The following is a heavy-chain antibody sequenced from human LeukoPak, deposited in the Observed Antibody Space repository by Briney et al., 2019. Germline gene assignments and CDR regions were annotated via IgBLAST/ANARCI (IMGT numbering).Heavy chain of an antibody. CDR2: INVGNGNP. CDR3: ARGATWGDYDMDYFDY. J-gene: IGHJ4*02. V-gene: IGHV1-3*01. Sequence: GASVKVSCKASGYMFISYGMHWVRQAPGQRLEWMGWINVGNGNPKYSQKFQGRVTTTRDTSASTAYMEVSSLRSEDTAVYYCARGATWGDYDMDYFDYWGQGTLVTVSS. CDR1: GYMFISYG. D-gene: IGHD4-17*01.